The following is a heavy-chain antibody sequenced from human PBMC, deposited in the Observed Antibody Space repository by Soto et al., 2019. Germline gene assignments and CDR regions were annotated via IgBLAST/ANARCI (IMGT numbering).Heavy chain of an antibody. J-gene: IGHJ6*03. V-gene: IGHV1-8*01. CDR1: GYTFTSYD. CDR2: MNPNSGNT. D-gene: IGHD2-21*02. CDR3: ARGSRDPYYYYYMDV. Sequence: RASVKVSCKASGYTFTSYDINWVRQATGQGLEWMGWMNPNSGNTGYAQKFQGRVTMTRNTSISTAYMELSSLRSEDTAVYYCARGSRDPYYYYYMDVWGKGTTVTVSS.